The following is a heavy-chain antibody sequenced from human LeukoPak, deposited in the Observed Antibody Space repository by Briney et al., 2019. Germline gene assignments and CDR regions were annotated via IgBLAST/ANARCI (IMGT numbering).Heavy chain of an antibody. Sequence: PGGSLRLSCAASGFTFSDYYMSWIRQAPGKGLEWVSYISSSGSTIYYADSVKGRFTISRDNAKNSLYLQMNSLRAEDTAVYYYARDVPAVEDTAIYWGQGTLVTVSS. CDR1: GFTFSDYY. V-gene: IGHV3-11*01. J-gene: IGHJ4*02. CDR2: ISSSGSTI. CDR3: ARDVPAVEDTAIY. D-gene: IGHD5-18*01.